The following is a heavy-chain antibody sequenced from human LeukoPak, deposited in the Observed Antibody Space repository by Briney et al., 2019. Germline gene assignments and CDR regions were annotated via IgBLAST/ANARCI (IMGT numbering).Heavy chain of an antibody. CDR1: GFIFNDYA. J-gene: IGHJ4*02. CDR3: AKWTRTTLFRGDRARFDS. Sequence: GGSLRLSCAASGFIFNDYAMSWVRQVPGKGLECVSVISASGGKTYYADSVKGRFTISRDTSKTTISLQMDSLRVEDSAVYYCAKWTRTTLFRGDRARFDSWGQGTLVTVSS. D-gene: IGHD3-10*01. CDR2: ISASGGKT. V-gene: IGHV3-23*01.